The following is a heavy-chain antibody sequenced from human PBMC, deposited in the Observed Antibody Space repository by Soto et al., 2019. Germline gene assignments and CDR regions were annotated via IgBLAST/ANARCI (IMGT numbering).Heavy chain of an antibody. CDR1: GGSVSSGNYY. CDR3: ARSMFYSDGSNYSPFHY. Sequence: QVQLQESGPGLVKPSETLSLTCSVSGGSVSSGNYYWSWIRQPPGKGLEWIGYFYYTGSINYNPSLKRRFPISIDASKNQFSLRLNSVTAADTAVYYCARSMFYSDGSNYSPFHYWGQGTLVTVSS. CDR2: FYYTGSI. J-gene: IGHJ4*02. V-gene: IGHV4-61*01. D-gene: IGHD3-22*01.